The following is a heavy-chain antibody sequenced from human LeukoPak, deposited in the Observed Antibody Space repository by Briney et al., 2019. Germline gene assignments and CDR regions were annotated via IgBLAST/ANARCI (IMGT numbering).Heavy chain of an antibody. Sequence: SETLPLTCTVSGGSISSYYWSWIRQPPGKGLEWIGYIYYSGSTNYNPSLKSRVTISVDTSKNQFSLKLSSVTAADTAVYYCARRSASTNWYFDLWGRGTLVTVSS. CDR2: IYYSGST. CDR3: ARRSASTNWYFDL. D-gene: IGHD2-2*01. V-gene: IGHV4-59*08. J-gene: IGHJ2*01. CDR1: GGSISSYY.